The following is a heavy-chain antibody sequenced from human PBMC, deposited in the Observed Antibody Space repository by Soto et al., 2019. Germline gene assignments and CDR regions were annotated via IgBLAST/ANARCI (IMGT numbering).Heavy chain of an antibody. CDR2: ISPYNGNT. J-gene: IGHJ4*02. Sequence: QVQLVQSRAEVKKPGASVKVSCKASGYTLTSYGISWVRQAPGQGLEWVGWISPYNGNTNYAQKLQDRVTVTTDTSASTAYMERRSLSPDDTAVYDWARADFDVWSGYSPFDYGGQGTLVTVSS. V-gene: IGHV1-18*01. D-gene: IGHD3-3*01. CDR1: GYTLTSYG. CDR3: ARADFDVWSGYSPFDY.